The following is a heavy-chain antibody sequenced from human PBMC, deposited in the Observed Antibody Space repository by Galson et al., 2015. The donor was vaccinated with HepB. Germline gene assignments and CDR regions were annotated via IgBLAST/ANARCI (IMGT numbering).Heavy chain of an antibody. V-gene: IGHV1-46*01. CDR1: GYTFTSYY. CDR3: AIPRPFNFLYYGMDV. CDR2: INPSGGST. D-gene: IGHD2/OR15-2a*01. J-gene: IGHJ6*02. Sequence: SVKVSCKASGYTFTSYYMHWVRQAPGQGLEWMGIINPSGGSTSYAQKFQGRVTMTRDTSTSTVYMELSSLRSEDTAVYYCAIPRPFNFLYYGMDVWGQGTTVTVSS.